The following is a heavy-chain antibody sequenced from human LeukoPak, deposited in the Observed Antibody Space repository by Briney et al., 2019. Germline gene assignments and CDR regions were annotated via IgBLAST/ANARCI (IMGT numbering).Heavy chain of an antibody. CDR3: ARFGGTDGFFDI. Sequence: PGGSLRLSCAASGFTFNIYWMSWVRQAPGKGLEWVANIKTDGSEKRYVDSVKGRFTISRENAKNSLYLQMDSLRAGDTAVYYCARFGGTDGFFDIWGQGTMVTVSS. CDR2: IKTDGSEK. D-gene: IGHD3-10*01. CDR1: GFTFNIYW. J-gene: IGHJ3*02. V-gene: IGHV3-7*01.